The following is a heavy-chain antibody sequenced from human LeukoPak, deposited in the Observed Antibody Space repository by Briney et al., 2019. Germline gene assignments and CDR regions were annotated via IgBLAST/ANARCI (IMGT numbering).Heavy chain of an antibody. J-gene: IGHJ3*02. CDR2: IKSKTDGGTT. CDR3: TTGGSYYEDDAFDI. CDR1: GFTFNNAW. Sequence: GGSLRLSCAASGFTFNNAWMTWVRQAPGKGLEWVGRIKSKTDGGTTDYAAPVKGRFTISRDDSKNTLYLQMNSLKSEDTAVYYCTTGGSYYEDDAFDIWGQGALVTVSS. V-gene: IGHV3-15*01. D-gene: IGHD1-26*01.